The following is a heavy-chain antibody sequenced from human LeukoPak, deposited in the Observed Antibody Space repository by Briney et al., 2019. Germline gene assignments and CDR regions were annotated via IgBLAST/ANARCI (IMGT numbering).Heavy chain of an antibody. CDR3: ARGRKTGTRVAVDI. J-gene: IGHJ3*02. Sequence: ASVKVSCRASGYTFTSYDINWGRQATGQGLEWMGWMGPNNGNTGYAQKFQGRVTMTRNTSISTAYMQLSSLRSEDTAVYYCARGRKTGTRVAVDIWGQGTMVTVSS. CDR1: GYTFTSYD. CDR2: MGPNNGNT. V-gene: IGHV1-8*01.